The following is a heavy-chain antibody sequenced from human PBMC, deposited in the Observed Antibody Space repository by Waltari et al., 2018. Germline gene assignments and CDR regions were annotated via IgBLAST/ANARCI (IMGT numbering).Heavy chain of an antibody. CDR3: AAGRDSGGFDY. V-gene: IGHV4-34*01. CDR1: GGSFSGYY. D-gene: IGHD2-15*01. J-gene: IGHJ4*02. Sequence: QVQLQQWGAGLWKPSETLSLTCAVYGGSFSGYYWSWIRQPPGKGLEWIGEINHSGSTNYNPSLKSRVTISVDTSKNQFSLKLSSVTAADTAVYYCAAGRDSGGFDYWGQGTLVTVSS. CDR2: INHSGST.